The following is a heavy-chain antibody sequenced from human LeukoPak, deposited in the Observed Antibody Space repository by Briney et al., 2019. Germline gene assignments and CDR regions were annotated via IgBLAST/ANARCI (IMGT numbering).Heavy chain of an antibody. D-gene: IGHD6-19*01. CDR1: GFTFSSYA. J-gene: IGHJ4*02. Sequence: PWASLRLSCAASGFTFSSYAMSWVRQAPGQGLEWISAISGSGGSTYYADSVKGRFTISRDNSKNTLYLQMNSLRAEDTAVYYCAKSGQWLARFDYWGQGTLVTVSS. CDR2: ISGSGGST. V-gene: IGHV3-23*01. CDR3: AKSGQWLARFDY.